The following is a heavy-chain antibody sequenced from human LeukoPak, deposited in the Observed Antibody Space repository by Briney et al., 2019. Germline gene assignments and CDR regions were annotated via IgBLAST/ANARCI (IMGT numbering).Heavy chain of an antibody. J-gene: IGHJ4*02. V-gene: IGHV3-9*03. Sequence: PGRSLRLSCAASGFTFDDYAMHWVRQAPGKGLEWVSGISWNSGSIGYADSVKGRFTTSRDNAKNSLYLQMNSLRAEDMALYYCAKGLNSGWYYFDYWGQGTLVTVSS. CDR2: ISWNSGSI. CDR3: AKGLNSGWYYFDY. D-gene: IGHD6-19*01. CDR1: GFTFDDYA.